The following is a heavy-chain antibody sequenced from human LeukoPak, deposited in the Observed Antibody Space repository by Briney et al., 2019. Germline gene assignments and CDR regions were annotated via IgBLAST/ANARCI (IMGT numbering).Heavy chain of an antibody. V-gene: IGHV4-4*07. Sequence: SETLSLTCTVSGGSISSYYWSWIRQPAGKGLEWIGRIYTSGSTNYNPSLKSRVTMSVDTSKNQFSLKLSSVTAADTAVYYCARNFARNSGDYGNDGFDVWGPGTQVTVSS. D-gene: IGHD4-17*01. CDR3: ARNFARNSGDYGNDGFDV. CDR1: GGSISSYY. CDR2: IYTSGST. J-gene: IGHJ3*01.